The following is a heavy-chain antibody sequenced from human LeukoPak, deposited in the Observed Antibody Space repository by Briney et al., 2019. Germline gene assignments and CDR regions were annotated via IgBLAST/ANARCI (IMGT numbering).Heavy chain of an antibody. CDR3: AKNSPRYCGGDCPLDS. V-gene: IGHV3-23*01. CDR1: GFTFSSYA. Sequence: GGSLRLSCAASGFTFSSYAMSWVRQAPGKGLEWVSAISGSGGSTYYADSVEGRFTISRDNFKNMLYLQMDSLRAEDTALYYCAKNSPRYCGGDCPLDSWGQGTLVTVSS. J-gene: IGHJ4*02. CDR2: ISGSGGST. D-gene: IGHD2-21*02.